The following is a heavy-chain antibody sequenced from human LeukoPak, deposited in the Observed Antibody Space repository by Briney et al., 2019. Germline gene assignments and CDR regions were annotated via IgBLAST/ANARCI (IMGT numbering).Heavy chain of an antibody. CDR3: AKGLYYYDSSVSDY. V-gene: IGHV3-23*01. Sequence: GGSLRLSCAASGFTFSSYAMSWVRQAPGKGLEWVSVISDSGVSPHYADSVKGRFTISRDNSKNTLYLQMNSLRDEDTAVYYCAKGLYYYDSSVSDYWGQGTLVTVSS. D-gene: IGHD3-22*01. CDR1: GFTFSSYA. CDR2: ISDSGVSP. J-gene: IGHJ4*02.